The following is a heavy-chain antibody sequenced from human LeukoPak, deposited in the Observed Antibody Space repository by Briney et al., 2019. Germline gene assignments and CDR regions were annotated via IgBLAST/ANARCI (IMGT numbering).Heavy chain of an antibody. D-gene: IGHD3-9*01. Sequence: GESLQISCKGSGYRFTSYWIGWVRQMPGKGLEWMGIIYPGDSDTRYSPSFQGQVTISADKSISTAYLQWSSLKASDTAMYYCARQGVRYFDWLPHYGMDVWGQGTTVTVSS. J-gene: IGHJ6*02. CDR1: GYRFTSYW. CDR3: ARQGVRYFDWLPHYGMDV. V-gene: IGHV5-51*01. CDR2: IYPGDSDT.